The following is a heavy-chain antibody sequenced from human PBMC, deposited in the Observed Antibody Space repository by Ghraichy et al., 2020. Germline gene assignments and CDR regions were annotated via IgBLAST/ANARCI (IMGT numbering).Heavy chain of an antibody. CDR3: ARGLWSRYIYYYYYYMDV. Sequence: SETLSLTCTVSGGSISSYYWSWIRQPPGKGLEWIGYIYYSGSTNYNPSLKSRVTISVDTSKNQFSLKLSSVTAADTAVYYCARGLWSRYIYYYYYYMDVWGKGTTVTVSS. D-gene: IGHD5-18*01. J-gene: IGHJ6*03. CDR2: IYYSGST. CDR1: GGSISSYY. V-gene: IGHV4-59*01.